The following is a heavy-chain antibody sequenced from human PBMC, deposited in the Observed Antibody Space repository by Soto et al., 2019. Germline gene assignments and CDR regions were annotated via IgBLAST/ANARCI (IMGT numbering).Heavy chain of an antibody. Sequence: GGSLRLSCAASGFTFGNVAMAWVRQAPGKGLEWVSSISDNGGNIDYADSARGRLTLSRDNSKNTLYLQMNHLKAEDTAVYYCAKLYWNPRYFDSWGQGARVTVSS. V-gene: IGHV3-23*01. D-gene: IGHD1-1*01. J-gene: IGHJ4*02. CDR3: AKLYWNPRYFDS. CDR1: GFTFGNVA. CDR2: ISDNGGNI.